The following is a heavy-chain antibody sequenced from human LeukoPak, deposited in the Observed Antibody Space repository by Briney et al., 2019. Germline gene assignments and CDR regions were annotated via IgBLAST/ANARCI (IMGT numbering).Heavy chain of an antibody. Sequence: ASVKLSCKASGGTFSSYAISWVRQAPGQGLEWMGGIIPIFGTANYAQKFQGRVTITADKSTSTAYMELSSLRSEDTAVYYCARVLSSGWYYYYYMDVWGKGTTVTVSS. V-gene: IGHV1-69*06. J-gene: IGHJ6*03. CDR3: ARVLSSGWYYYYYMDV. CDR1: GGTFSSYA. CDR2: IIPIFGTA. D-gene: IGHD6-19*01.